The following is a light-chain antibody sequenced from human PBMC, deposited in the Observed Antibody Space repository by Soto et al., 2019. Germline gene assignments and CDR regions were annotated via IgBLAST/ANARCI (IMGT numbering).Light chain of an antibody. CDR3: QQYNDWPRT. V-gene: IGKV3-15*01. J-gene: IGKJ1*01. CDR1: QSVGTY. CDR2: GAS. Sequence: EIVMTQSPATLSVSPGERATLSCRASQSVGTYLAWYQQKPGQAPRILLYGASTRAAGISPRFSGGASGKEFTLTISSLQSEDFAVYHCQQYNDWPRTFGQGTKVGLK.